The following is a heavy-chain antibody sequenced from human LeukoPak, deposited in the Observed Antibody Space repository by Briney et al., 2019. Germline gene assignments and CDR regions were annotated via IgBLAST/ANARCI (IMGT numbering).Heavy chain of an antibody. D-gene: IGHD5-24*01. CDR1: GYSLTNHY. Sequence: ASVKVSCKAFGYSLTNHYVHWVRQAPGQGLEGTGEINPSGGSTSYPQKFQGRITVTRDTYTNTVYMDLSSLRSEDTATYYCARGASTSRRGAGRFDYWGQGSLLTVAS. CDR3: ARGASTSRRGAGRFDY. V-gene: IGHV1-46*01. J-gene: IGHJ4*02. CDR2: INPSGGST.